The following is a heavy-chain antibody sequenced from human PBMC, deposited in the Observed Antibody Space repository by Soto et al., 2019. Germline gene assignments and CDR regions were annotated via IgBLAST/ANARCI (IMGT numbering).Heavy chain of an antibody. V-gene: IGHV3-21*01. CDR1: GFTFSSYS. J-gene: IGHJ3*02. CDR3: ARLGYYDSSGYYRPGLAFDI. D-gene: IGHD3-22*01. CDR2: ISSSSSYI. Sequence: PGGSLRLSCAASGFTFSSYSMNWVRQAPGKGLEWVSSISSSSSYIYYADSVKGRFTISRDNAKNSLYLQMNSLRAEDTAVYYCARLGYYDSSGYYRPGLAFDIWGQGTMVTVSS.